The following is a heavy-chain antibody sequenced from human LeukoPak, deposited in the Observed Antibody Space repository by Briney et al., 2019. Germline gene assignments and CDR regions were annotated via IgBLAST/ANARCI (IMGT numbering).Heavy chain of an antibody. Sequence: GGSLRLSCEASGFTSSTFWMTWVRQVPGKGLEWVANIKQDGSERNYVDSVKGRFTISRDNAKNSLYLQMNSLRAEDTAVYYCARGASSSPWGQGTLVTVSS. V-gene: IGHV3-7*03. CDR3: ARGASSSP. D-gene: IGHD6-13*01. CDR2: IKQDGSER. J-gene: IGHJ5*02. CDR1: GFTSSTFW.